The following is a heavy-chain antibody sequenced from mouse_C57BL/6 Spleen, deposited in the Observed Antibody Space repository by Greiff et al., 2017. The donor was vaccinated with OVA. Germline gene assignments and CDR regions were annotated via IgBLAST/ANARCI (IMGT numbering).Heavy chain of an antibody. V-gene: IGHV1-74*01. Sequence: VQLQQPGAELVKPGASVKVSCKASGYTFTSYWMHWVKQRPGQGLEWIGRIHPSDSDTNYNQKFKGKATLTVDKSSSTAYMQLSSLTSEDSAVYYCAIQGAYDYYYFDYWGQGTTLTVSS. D-gene: IGHD2-4*01. J-gene: IGHJ2*01. CDR3: AIQGAYDYYYFDY. CDR2: IHPSDSDT. CDR1: GYTFTSYW.